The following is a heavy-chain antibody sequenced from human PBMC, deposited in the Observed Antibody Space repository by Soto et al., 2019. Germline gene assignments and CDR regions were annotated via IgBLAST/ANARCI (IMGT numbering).Heavy chain of an antibody. CDR1: GGSFSGYY. Sequence: SETLSLTCAVYGGSFSGYYWSWIRQPPGKVLEWIGEINHSGSTNYNPSLKSRVTISVDTSKNQFSLKLSSVTAAVTAVYYCARGGRVYAIKLLDYWGQGTLVTVSS. D-gene: IGHD2-8*01. J-gene: IGHJ4*02. CDR3: ARGGRVYAIKLLDY. V-gene: IGHV4-34*01. CDR2: INHSGST.